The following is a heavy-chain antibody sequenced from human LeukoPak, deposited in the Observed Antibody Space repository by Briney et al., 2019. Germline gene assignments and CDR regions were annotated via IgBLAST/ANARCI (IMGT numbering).Heavy chain of an antibody. J-gene: IGHJ6*02. D-gene: IGHD4-17*01. CDR2: INHSGST. CDR1: GGSFSGYY. CDR3: ARRGAVTTGYYYGMDV. Sequence: PSETLSLTCAVYGGSFSGYYWSWIRQPPGKGLEWIGEINHSGSTNYNPSLKSRVTISVDTSKNQFSLKLSSVTAADTAVYYCARRGAVTTGYYYGMDVWGQGTTVTVSS. V-gene: IGHV4-34*01.